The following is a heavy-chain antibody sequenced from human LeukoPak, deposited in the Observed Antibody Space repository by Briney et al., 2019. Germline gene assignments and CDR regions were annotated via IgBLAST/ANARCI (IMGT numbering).Heavy chain of an antibody. Sequence: PSETLSLTCAVYGGSFSGYYWSWIRQPPGKGLEWIGEIKHSGSTNYHPSLKSRVTISVDTSKNQFSLKLSSVTAADTAVYYCARVFVRPPYYFDCWGQGTLVTVSS. J-gene: IGHJ4*02. D-gene: IGHD2/OR15-2a*01. CDR2: IKHSGST. CDR1: GGSFSGYY. V-gene: IGHV4-34*01. CDR3: ARVFVRPPYYFDC.